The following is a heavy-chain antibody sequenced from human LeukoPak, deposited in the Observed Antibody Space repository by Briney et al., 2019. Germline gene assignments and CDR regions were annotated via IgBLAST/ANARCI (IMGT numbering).Heavy chain of an antibody. D-gene: IGHD3-10*01. J-gene: IGHJ6*02. V-gene: IGHV4-30-4*01. CDR2: IYHRGSS. Sequence: SRTLSLTRTLSRDSLCSGEYYWSWIRHPPGKDLEWIGYIYHRGSSYYNPSLKTRVSLSKDAPKNQFSLKLISVTAADTAIYCARATGWPKGSGTFNYYYGLDVWGQGTTVTVSS. CDR1: RDSLCSGEYY. CDR3: ARATGWPKGSGTFNYYYGLDV.